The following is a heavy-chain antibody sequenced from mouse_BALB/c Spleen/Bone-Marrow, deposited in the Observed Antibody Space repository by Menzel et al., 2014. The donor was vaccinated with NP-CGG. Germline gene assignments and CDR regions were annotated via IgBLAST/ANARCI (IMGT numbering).Heavy chain of an antibody. V-gene: IGHV1S56*01. CDR1: GYTFTSYY. CDR3: ARGGGMDY. Sequence: QVHVKQSGPELVKPGASVKMSCKASGYTFTSYYIHWVKQRPGQGLERIGWIYPGDGSTKYNEKFKGKTTLTADKSSSTAYMLLSSLTSEDSAIYFCARGGGMDYWGQGTSVTVSS. CDR2: IYPGDGST. J-gene: IGHJ4*01.